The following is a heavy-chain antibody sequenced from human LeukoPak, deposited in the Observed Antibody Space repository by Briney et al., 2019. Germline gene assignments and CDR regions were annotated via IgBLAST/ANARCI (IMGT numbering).Heavy chain of an antibody. D-gene: IGHD5-18*01. CDR1: GFTVSSNY. CDR3: VKGATYGYQPDS. CDR2: IYSGGST. Sequence: PGGSLRLSCAASGFTVSSNYMSWVRQAPGKGLEWVSVIYSGGSTYYADSVKGRFTISRDNFMNTLDLQMNSLTDEDTAVYYCVKGATYGYQPDSWGQGTLVTVSS. V-gene: IGHV3-53*01. J-gene: IGHJ4*02.